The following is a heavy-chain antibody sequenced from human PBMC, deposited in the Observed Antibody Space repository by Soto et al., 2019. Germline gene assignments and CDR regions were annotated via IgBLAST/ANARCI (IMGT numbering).Heavy chain of an antibody. V-gene: IGHV3-23*01. J-gene: IGHJ4*02. CDR3: AKDLSSLGWLALGAPFDS. CDR1: GCTFSNYA. Sequence: EVHLLESGGDVVQPGRSLRLSCAASGCTFSNYAMNWIRQAPGKGLEWLSSISANGRNAYYADSVKGRFTISRDRSKNTLYLQLDSLRVEATAIYFCAKDLSSLGWLALGAPFDSWGQGTLVTVSS. CDR2: ISANGRNA. D-gene: IGHD3-22*01.